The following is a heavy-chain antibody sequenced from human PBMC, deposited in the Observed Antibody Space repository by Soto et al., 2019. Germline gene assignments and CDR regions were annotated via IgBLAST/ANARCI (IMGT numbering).Heavy chain of an antibody. CDR3: ARSYSSGWNFFDY. CDR1: GYTFTSYG. Sequence: QVQLVQSGAEVKKPGASVKVSCKASGYTFTSYGLSWVRQAPGQGLEWMGWISVYNSNTNYAQKLQGRVTMTTDTSTSTADMELRSLRSDDTAVYYCARSYSSGWNFFDYWGQGTLITVSS. V-gene: IGHV1-18*01. J-gene: IGHJ4*02. D-gene: IGHD6-19*01. CDR2: ISVYNSNT.